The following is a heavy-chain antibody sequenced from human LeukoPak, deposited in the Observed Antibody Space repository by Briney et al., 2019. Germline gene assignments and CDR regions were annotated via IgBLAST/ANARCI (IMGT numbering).Heavy chain of an antibody. CDR2: ICCSGGT. V-gene: IGHV4-61*01. J-gene: IGHJ6*02. CDR3: ARDETYYYGSGSYYYYYYGMDV. Sequence: SETLSLTCTVSCGSLSSISYYWGWLRQPQRQGLEWIEFICCSGGTKYNPSRKNRATISGETSKNQFSLTLSSVTAADTAVYYCARDETYYYGSGSYYYYYYGMDVWGQGTTVTVSS. CDR1: CGSLSSISYY. D-gene: IGHD3-10*01.